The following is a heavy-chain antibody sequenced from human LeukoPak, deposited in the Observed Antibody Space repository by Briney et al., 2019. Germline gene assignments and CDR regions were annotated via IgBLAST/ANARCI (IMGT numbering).Heavy chain of an antibody. Sequence: PGGSLRLSCAASGFTFSSYGMSWVRQAPGKGLEWVSAISGSGGSTYYADSVKGRFTISRDNSKNTLYLQMNSLRAEDTAVCYCAKLGVHGSGLFDYWGQGTLVTVSS. V-gene: IGHV3-23*01. CDR1: GFTFSSYG. CDR3: AKLGVHGSGLFDY. J-gene: IGHJ4*02. CDR2: ISGSGGST. D-gene: IGHD3-10*01.